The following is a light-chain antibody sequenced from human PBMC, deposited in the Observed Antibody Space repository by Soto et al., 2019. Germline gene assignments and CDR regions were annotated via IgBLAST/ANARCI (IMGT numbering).Light chain of an antibody. CDR3: HQFYIYPQT. CDR1: QGISSA. V-gene: IGKV1-13*02. Sequence: AIQLTQSPSSLSASVGDRVTITCRASQGISSALAWYQQKPGNAPRLLIYDASSLEGGVPSRFSGSGSGTDFTLTISSLQPEDFSTYYCHQFYIYPQTFGQWTTLEIK. CDR2: DAS. J-gene: IGKJ1*01.